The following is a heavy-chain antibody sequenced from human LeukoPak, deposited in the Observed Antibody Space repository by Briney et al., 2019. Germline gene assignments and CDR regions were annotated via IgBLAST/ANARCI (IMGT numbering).Heavy chain of an antibody. D-gene: IGHD2-2*02. Sequence: GASVKVSCKASGYTFTCYYMHWGRQAPGQGLEWMGWRNPNSGGTNYVQKFQGRVTMTRDTSISTAYIELSRLRSDDTAVYYCARDFSPVVPAAICWGQGTLVTVSS. V-gene: IGHV1-2*02. CDR1: GYTFTCYY. J-gene: IGHJ4*02. CDR2: RNPNSGGT. CDR3: ARDFSPVVPAAIC.